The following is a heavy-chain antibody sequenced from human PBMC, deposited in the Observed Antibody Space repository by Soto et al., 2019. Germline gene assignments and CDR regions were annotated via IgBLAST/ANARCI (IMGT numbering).Heavy chain of an antibody. J-gene: IGHJ6*02. V-gene: IGHV4-31*03. D-gene: IGHD4-4*01. Sequence: QVQLQESGPGLGKPSQTLSLTCPVSGGSISSGGYYWSWIRQHPGKGREWIGYIYYSGSTYYNPSLKSRVTISVDTSKNQFSLKLSSVTAADTAVYYCARKAVTTYYYYYYGMDVWGQGTTVTVSS. CDR2: IYYSGST. CDR1: GGSISSGGYY. CDR3: ARKAVTTYYYYYYGMDV.